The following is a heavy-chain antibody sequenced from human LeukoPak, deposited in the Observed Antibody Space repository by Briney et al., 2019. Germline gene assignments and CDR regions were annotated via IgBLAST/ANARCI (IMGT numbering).Heavy chain of an antibody. CDR2: INHSGST. J-gene: IGHJ4*02. Sequence: GSLRLSCVASGFTFTSYGMSWVRQPPGKGLEWIGEINHSGSTNYNPSLKSRVTISVDTSKNQFSLKLSSVTAADTAVYYCASLSDSSGYYRDFDYWGQGTLVTVSS. CDR1: GFTFTSYG. D-gene: IGHD3-22*01. V-gene: IGHV4-34*01. CDR3: ASLSDSSGYYRDFDY.